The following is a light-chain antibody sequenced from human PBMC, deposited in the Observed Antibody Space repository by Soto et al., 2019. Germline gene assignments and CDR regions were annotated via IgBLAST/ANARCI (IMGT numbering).Light chain of an antibody. Sequence: NFMLTQPHSVSASPGKTVTISCTRSSGSIASKDVQWYQHRPGSSPNTVIYEDDQRPSGVPDRFSGSIDSSSNSASLTISGLKTEDEADYYCQSYDGRDVVFGRGTKLTVL. CDR2: EDD. CDR3: QSYDGRDVV. V-gene: IGLV6-57*01. J-gene: IGLJ2*01. CDR1: SGSIASKD.